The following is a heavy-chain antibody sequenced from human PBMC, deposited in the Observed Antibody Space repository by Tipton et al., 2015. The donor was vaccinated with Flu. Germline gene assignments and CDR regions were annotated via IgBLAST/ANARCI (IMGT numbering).Heavy chain of an antibody. Sequence: SLRLSCAASGFTFSNAWMSWVRQAPGKGLEWVGRIKSKTDGGTTDYAAPVKGRFTISRDDSKNTLYLQMNSLKTEDTAVYYCTTTNYYYDSSGYYVNDYWGQGTLVTVSS. CDR1: GFTFSNAW. V-gene: IGHV3-15*01. CDR2: IKSKTDGGTT. CDR3: TTTNYYYDSSGYYVNDY. D-gene: IGHD3-22*01. J-gene: IGHJ4*02.